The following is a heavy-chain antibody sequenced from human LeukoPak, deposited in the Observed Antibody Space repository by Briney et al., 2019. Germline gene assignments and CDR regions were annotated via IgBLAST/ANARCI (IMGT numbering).Heavy chain of an antibody. Sequence: GSLRLSCAASGFTFSDNYMSWIRQAPGKGLEWIGYIYYSGSTNYNPSLKSRVTISVDTSKNQFSLKLSSVTAADTAVYYCARQVRAGTTYFDYWGQGTLVTVSS. J-gene: IGHJ4*02. CDR2: IYYSGST. D-gene: IGHD1-1*01. V-gene: IGHV4-59*01. CDR1: GFTFSDNY. CDR3: ARQVRAGTTYFDY.